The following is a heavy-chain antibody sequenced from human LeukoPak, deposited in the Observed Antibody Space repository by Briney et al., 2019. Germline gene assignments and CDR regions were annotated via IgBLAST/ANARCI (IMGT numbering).Heavy chain of an antibody. CDR1: GFTFSSYA. Sequence: PGRSLRLSCAASGFTFSSYAMHWVRQAPGKGLEWVAVISYDGSNKYYADSVKGRFTISRDNSKNTVYLQMNSLRAEDTAVYYCARDPSGSYDGYFDYWGQGTLVTVSS. V-gene: IGHV3-30-3*01. J-gene: IGHJ4*02. CDR3: ARDPSGSYDGYFDY. CDR2: ISYDGSNK. D-gene: IGHD1-26*01.